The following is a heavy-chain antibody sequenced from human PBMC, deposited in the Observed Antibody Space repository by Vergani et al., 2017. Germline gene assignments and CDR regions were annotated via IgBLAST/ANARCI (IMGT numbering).Heavy chain of an antibody. CDR2: IIPFLNIA. CDR1: GDTFKTHT. D-gene: IGHD3-22*01. Sequence: QVQLMQSGADVKKPGSSVKVSCKTSGDTFKTHTFSWVRQAPGQGPEWMGRIIPFLNIAHTAQKFQGRVTMTADKSTNTAYMELISLRPEDTAVYYCAREGNYYDSTGFGPGGSFDWGPGTLVTVSS. V-gene: IGHV1-69*04. CDR3: AREGNYYDSTGFGPGGSFD. J-gene: IGHJ4*02.